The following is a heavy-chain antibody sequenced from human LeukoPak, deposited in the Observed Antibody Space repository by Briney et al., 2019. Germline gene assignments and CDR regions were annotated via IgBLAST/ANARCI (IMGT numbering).Heavy chain of an antibody. V-gene: IGHV1-69*13. J-gene: IGHJ4*02. CDR2: IIPIFGTA. Sequence: SVKVSWKASGGTFSSYAISWVRQAPEQGLEWMGGIIPIFGTANYAQKFQGRVTITADESTSTAYMELSSLRSEDTAVYYCSAAAGSGYWGQGTLVTVSS. D-gene: IGHD6-13*01. CDR3: SAAAGSGY. CDR1: GGTFSSYA.